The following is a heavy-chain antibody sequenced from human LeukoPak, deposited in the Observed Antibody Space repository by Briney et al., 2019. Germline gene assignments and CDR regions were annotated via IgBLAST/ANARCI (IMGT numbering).Heavy chain of an antibody. J-gene: IGHJ4*02. CDR3: ARATVTTSLDF. CDR2: INPNNGGT. D-gene: IGHD4-11*01. Sequence: ASVKVSCKASGYTFSDCYIHWVRQAPGQGLEWMGWINPNNGGTNYAQKFQGRVTVTRDTSISTAYMELSRLRSDDTAVYYCARATVTTSLDFWGQGTLVTVSS. V-gene: IGHV1-2*02. CDR1: GYTFSDCY.